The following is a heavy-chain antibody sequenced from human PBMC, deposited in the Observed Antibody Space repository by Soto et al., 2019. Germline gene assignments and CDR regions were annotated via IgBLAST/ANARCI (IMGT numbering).Heavy chain of an antibody. CDR2: ISYDGSNK. V-gene: IGHV3-30-3*01. J-gene: IGHJ5*02. CDR1: GFTFSSYA. CDR3: ARDFSRGGPFHP. Sequence: QVQLVESGGGVVQPGRSLRLSCAASGFTFSSYAMHWVRQAPGKGLEWVAVISYDGSNKYYADSVKGRFTISRDNSKNTLYLQMNSLRAEDTAVYYCARDFSRGGPFHPWGQGTLVTVSS. D-gene: IGHD3-10*01.